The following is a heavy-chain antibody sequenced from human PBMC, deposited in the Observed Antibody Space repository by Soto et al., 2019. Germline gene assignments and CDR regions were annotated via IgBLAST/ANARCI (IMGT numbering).Heavy chain of an antibody. J-gene: IGHJ6*02. V-gene: IGHV3-30*18. CDR1: GFTFSSYG. Sequence: QVQLVESGGGVVRPGRSLRLSCAASGFTFSSYGIHWVRQAPGKGLEWVAFISYDGGNKYYADSVKGRFTISRDNSKNTLFLQMNSLRAEDTAVYYCAKVMITFGGSRYGLDVWGQGTTVTVSS. CDR3: AKVMITFGGSRYGLDV. D-gene: IGHD3-16*01. CDR2: ISYDGGNK.